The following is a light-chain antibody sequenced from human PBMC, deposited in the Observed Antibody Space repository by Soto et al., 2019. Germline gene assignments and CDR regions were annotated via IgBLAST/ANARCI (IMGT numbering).Light chain of an antibody. CDR3: LPGSHWAWT. CDR2: KVS. Sequence: DVVVTQSPLALPVTLGQPASISCRSTQSLVDSDGNTYLTWLQQRPGQSPRRLIYKVSNRDSGVQDRFSGSGSGTDFTLDISGVEAEDVGLYYCLPGSHWAWTLGQETQVEIK. CDR1: QSLVDSDGNTY. J-gene: IGKJ1*01. V-gene: IGKV2-30*01.